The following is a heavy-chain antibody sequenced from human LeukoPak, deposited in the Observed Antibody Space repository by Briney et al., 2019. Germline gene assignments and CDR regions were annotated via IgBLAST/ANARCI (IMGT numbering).Heavy chain of an antibody. Sequence: ASVKVSCKASGYTFTSYDINWVRQAPGQGLEWMGWMNPNSGNTGYAQKFQGRDTMTRNTSISTAYMELSSLRSEDTAVYYCARGLITMIVEGAFDIWGQGTMVTVSS. CDR2: MNPNSGNT. CDR3: ARGLITMIVEGAFDI. V-gene: IGHV1-8*01. D-gene: IGHD3-22*01. CDR1: GYTFTSYD. J-gene: IGHJ3*02.